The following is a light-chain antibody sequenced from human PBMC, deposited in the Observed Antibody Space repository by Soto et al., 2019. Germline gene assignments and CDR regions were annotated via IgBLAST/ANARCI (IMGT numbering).Light chain of an antibody. CDR2: GAS. J-gene: IGKJ1*01. CDR1: QPVSSNY. Sequence: EIVFTQSPGTLSLSPGERATLSCRASQPVSSNYLAWYQHKPGQAPRLLIYGASSRATGIPDRFSGSGSGTDFTLTISRXEPEDFAVYYCQQYGTSLRTFGQGTKVDIK. V-gene: IGKV3-20*01. CDR3: QQYGTSLRT.